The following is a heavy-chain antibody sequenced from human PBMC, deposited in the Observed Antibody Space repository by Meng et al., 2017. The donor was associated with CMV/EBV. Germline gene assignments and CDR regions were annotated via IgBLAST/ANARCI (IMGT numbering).Heavy chain of an antibody. D-gene: IGHD6-6*01. CDR3: ARGRSRRVGSSSRGSYFDY. Sequence: SLTCAVYGGSFSGYYWSWNRQPPGKGLEWIGEINHSGSTNYNPSLKSRVTISVDTSKNQFSLKLSSVTAADTAVYYCARGRSRRVGSSSRGSYFDYWGQGTLVTVSS. CDR2: INHSGST. J-gene: IGHJ4*02. V-gene: IGHV4-34*01. CDR1: GGSFSGYY.